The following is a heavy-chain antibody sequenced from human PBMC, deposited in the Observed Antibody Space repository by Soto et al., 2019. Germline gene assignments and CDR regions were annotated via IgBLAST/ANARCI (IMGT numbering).Heavy chain of an antibody. Sequence: SETLSPTSTLSGGSISGSTDYWSSIRWLPGRGLEWIGYIYYTGRSNSIPSFKSRISMSVDTSKNQFSLRLRSVTAADTALYYCARDASSSWFEPWVLGPLVTVSS. V-gene: IGHV4-61*01. D-gene: IGHD6-13*01. CDR2: IYYTGRS. CDR3: ARDASSSWFEP. J-gene: IGHJ5*02. CDR1: GGSISGSTDY.